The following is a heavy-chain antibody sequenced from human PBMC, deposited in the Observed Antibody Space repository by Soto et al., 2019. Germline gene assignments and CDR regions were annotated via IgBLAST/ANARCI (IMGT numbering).Heavy chain of an antibody. CDR2: INPNSGGT. CDR1: GYTFTGYY. V-gene: IGHV1-2*04. CDR3: ARASSIAARGFDY. D-gene: IGHD6-6*01. J-gene: IGHJ4*02. Sequence: ASVKVSCKASGYTFTGYYIHWVRQAPGQGLEWMGWINPNSGGTNYAQKFQGWVTMTRDTSISTAYMELSRLRSDDTAVYYCARASSIAARGFDYWGQGTLVTVSS.